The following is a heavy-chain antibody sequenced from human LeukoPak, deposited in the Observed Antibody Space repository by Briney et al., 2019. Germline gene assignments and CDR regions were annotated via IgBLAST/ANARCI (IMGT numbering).Heavy chain of an antibody. Sequence: GGSLRLPCAASGFTFSNSAMSWVRQAPGKGLEWVSGISGSGDSTYYADSVKGRFTISRDNSENTLSLQMNSLRAEDTAVYYCAKDLLSGYYFGYWGQGTLVTVSS. CDR2: ISGSGDST. V-gene: IGHV3-23*01. J-gene: IGHJ4*02. CDR1: GFTFSNSA. CDR3: AKDLLSGYYFGY. D-gene: IGHD3-9*01.